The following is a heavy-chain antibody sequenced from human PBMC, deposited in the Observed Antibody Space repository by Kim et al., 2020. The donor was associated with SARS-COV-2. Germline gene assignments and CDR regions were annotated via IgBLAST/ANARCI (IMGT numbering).Heavy chain of an antibody. D-gene: IGHD2-8*01. V-gene: IGHV3-30*04. Sequence: GGSLRLSCAASGFTFSSYAMHWVRQAPGKGLEWVAVISYDGSNKYYADSVKGRFTISRDNSKNTLYLQMNSLRAEDTAVYYCAMEDIVLMVYGFDPWGQG. CDR2: ISYDGSNK. J-gene: IGHJ5*02. CDR1: GFTFSSYA. CDR3: AMEDIVLMVYGFDP.